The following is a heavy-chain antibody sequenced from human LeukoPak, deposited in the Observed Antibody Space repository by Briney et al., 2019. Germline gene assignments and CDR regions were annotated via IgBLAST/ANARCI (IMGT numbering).Heavy chain of an antibody. CDR3: ARDFRTGGYSYGGFFDY. Sequence: PGGSLRLSCAASGFTFSSYSMNWVRRAPGKGLEWVSSISSSSSYIYYADSVKGRFTISRDNAKNSLYLQMNSLRAEDTAVYYCARDFRTGGYSYGGFFDYWGQGTLVTVSS. V-gene: IGHV3-21*01. CDR2: ISSSSSYI. CDR1: GFTFSSYS. D-gene: IGHD5-18*01. J-gene: IGHJ4*02.